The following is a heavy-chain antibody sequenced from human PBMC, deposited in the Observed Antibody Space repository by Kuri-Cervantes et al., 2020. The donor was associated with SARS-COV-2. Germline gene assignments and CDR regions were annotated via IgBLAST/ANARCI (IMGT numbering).Heavy chain of an antibody. V-gene: IGHV3-33*01. CDR3: ARDYSSWYKGPFDY. J-gene: IGHJ4*02. D-gene: IGHD6-13*01. Sequence: GESLKISCAASGFTFSSYGMHWVRQAPGKGLEWVAVIWYDGSNKYYADSVKGRFTISRDNSKNTLYLQMNSLRAEDTAVYHCARDYSSWYKGPFDYWGQGTLVTVSS. CDR2: IWYDGSNK. CDR1: GFTFSSYG.